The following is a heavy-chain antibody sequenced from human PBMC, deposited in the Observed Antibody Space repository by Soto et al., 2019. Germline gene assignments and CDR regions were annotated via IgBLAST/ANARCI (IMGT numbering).Heavy chain of an antibody. Sequence: SETLSLTCTVSGGSISSGGYYWSWIRQHPGKGLEWIGYIYYSGSTYYNPSLKSRVTISVDTSKNQFSLKLSSVTAADTAVYYCARAASSSGYSLGWFDPWGQGTLVTVSS. V-gene: IGHV4-31*03. CDR3: ARAASSSGYSLGWFDP. D-gene: IGHD5-12*01. CDR1: GGSISSGGYY. J-gene: IGHJ5*02. CDR2: IYYSGST.